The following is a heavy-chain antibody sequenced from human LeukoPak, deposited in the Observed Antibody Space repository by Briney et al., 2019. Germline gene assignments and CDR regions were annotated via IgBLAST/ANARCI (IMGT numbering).Heavy chain of an antibody. V-gene: IGHV4-59*11. Sequence: SETLSLTCTVSGGSISSHYWSWIRQPPGKGLEWIGYIYYSGSTNYNPSVRSRVTISVDTSKNQFSLNLSSVTAADTAVYYCARDAGGGCFDYWGQGTLVTASS. CDR3: ARDAGGGCFDY. CDR2: IYYSGST. J-gene: IGHJ4*02. CDR1: GGSISSHY. D-gene: IGHD3-16*01.